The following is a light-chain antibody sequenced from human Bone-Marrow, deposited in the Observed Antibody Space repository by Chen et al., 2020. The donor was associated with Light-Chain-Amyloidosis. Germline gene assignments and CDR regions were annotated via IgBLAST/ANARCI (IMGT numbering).Light chain of an antibody. V-gene: IGLV6-57*01. CDR1: SGSIATNY. J-gene: IGLJ3*02. CDR3: QSYQGSSQGV. CDR2: EDD. Sequence: NFMLTQPHSVSESPGKTVIISCTRSSGSIATNYVQWYQQRPGSSPPTVIYEDDQRPSGVPARFSGSIDRSSNSASLPISGLKTEDEADYYCQSYQGSSQGVFGGGTKLTVL.